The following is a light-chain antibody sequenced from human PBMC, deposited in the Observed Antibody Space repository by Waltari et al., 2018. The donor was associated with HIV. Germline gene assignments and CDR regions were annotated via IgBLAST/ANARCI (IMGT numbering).Light chain of an antibody. V-gene: IGLV2-14*01. CDR3: SSYTSSTTPYV. CDR1: SSDGGCYDH. CDR2: EVS. Sequence: QSALTHPASVSRSPGQSITISCPGSSSDGGCYDHASWYQQHPGKGPKLMTYEVSKRPSGVSNRVSGSKSGQTASLTISGLQAEDEADYYCSSYTSSTTPYVFGTGPKVTVL. J-gene: IGLJ1*01.